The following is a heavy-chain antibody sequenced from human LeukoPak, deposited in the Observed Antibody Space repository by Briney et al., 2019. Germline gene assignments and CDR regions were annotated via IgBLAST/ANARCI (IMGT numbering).Heavy chain of an antibody. CDR2: VNEGGTEK. V-gene: IGHV3-7*01. CDR1: GFTFTNNW. J-gene: IGHJ5*02. Sequence: GGSMRLSCATSGFTFTNNWMSWVRQAPGKGPERVATVNEGGTEKYYVDSVKGRFTISRDNGKRSLYVQMNGLRVEDTAVYYCARGVGWFDPWGQGTLVTVSS. D-gene: IGHD2-2*01. CDR3: ARGVGWFDP.